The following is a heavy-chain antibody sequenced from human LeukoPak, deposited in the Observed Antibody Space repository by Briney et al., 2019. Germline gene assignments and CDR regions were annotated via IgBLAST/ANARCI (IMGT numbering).Heavy chain of an antibody. Sequence: PSETLSLTCTVSGGSIISYYWSWIRQPPGKGLDGIGYIYYSGSTNYNPSLKSRVTISVDTSKNQFSLKLSSVAAADTAVYYCASSWYSSGWENHYYYYYMDVWGKGPTVTVSS. J-gene: IGHJ6*03. CDR2: IYYSGST. CDR1: GGSIISYY. V-gene: IGHV4-59*01. D-gene: IGHD6-19*01. CDR3: ASSWYSSGWENHYYYYYMDV.